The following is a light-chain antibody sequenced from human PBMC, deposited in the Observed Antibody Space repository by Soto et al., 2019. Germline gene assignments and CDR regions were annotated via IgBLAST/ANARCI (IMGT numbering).Light chain of an antibody. CDR2: EVT. J-gene: IGLJ3*02. CDR3: NSYTTTSSWV. CDR1: SSDVGGYNY. Sequence: QSVLTQPASVSGSPGQSITISCTGTSSDVGGYNYVSWYQQHPGKAPKLIIYEVTNRPSGVSNRFSGSKSGNTAYLTISGLQAEDEADYYCNSYTTTSSWVFGGGTKLTVL. V-gene: IGLV2-14*01.